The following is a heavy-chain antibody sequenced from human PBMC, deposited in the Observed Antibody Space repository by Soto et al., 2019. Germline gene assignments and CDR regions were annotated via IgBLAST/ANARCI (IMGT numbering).Heavy chain of an antibody. J-gene: IGHJ4*02. CDR2: ISESNTM. CDR3: ARGQIGSGPFDC. CDR1: GFTFSSYW. Sequence: GGSLRLSCAGSGFTFSSYWMHWVRQAPGKGLEWVSYISESNTMFYADSVKGRFTISRDNARNSLYLQMNSLRDEDTAVYYCARGQIGSGPFDCWGQGTLVTVSS. V-gene: IGHV3-48*02. D-gene: IGHD6-19*01.